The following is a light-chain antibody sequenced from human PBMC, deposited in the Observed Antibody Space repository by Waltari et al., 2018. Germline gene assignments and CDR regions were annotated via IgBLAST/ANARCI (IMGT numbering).Light chain of an antibody. Sequence: EILMTQSPVTLSVSPGEGVTLSCWASQIIDTNLAWYQQQPGQTPRLLRHGASTRAAGVPLRFSGSGSGTEFTLTISSLQSEDVAVYYCQQYHDWPITFGGGTSLVI. J-gene: IGKJ4*01. CDR2: GAS. CDR3: QQYHDWPIT. CDR1: QIIDTN. V-gene: IGKV3-15*01.